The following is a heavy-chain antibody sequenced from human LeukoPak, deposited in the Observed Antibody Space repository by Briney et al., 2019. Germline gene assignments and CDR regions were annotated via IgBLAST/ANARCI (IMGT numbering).Heavy chain of an antibody. V-gene: IGHV3-23*01. D-gene: IGHD3-10*01. Sequence: GGSLRLSCAASGVTFSNYAMSWVRQAPGKGLEWVSGISGSGGSTYYADSVKGRFTISRDNSKNTLYLQMNSLRAEDTAVYYCATRGPYGSGSNVFDYWGQGTLVTVSS. CDR1: GVTFSNYA. CDR2: ISGSGGST. CDR3: ATRGPYGSGSNVFDY. J-gene: IGHJ4*02.